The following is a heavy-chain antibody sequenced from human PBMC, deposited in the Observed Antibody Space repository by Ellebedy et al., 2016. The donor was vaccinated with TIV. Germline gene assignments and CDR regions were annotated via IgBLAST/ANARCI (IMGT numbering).Heavy chain of an antibody. CDR2: ISSGSSSI. D-gene: IGHD3-22*01. CDR3: ARDYHYDSDANHYPVGDAFDI. J-gene: IGHJ3*02. Sequence: PGGSLRLSCAASGFTFSSYAMSRVRQAPGKGLEWVSYISSGSSSIYYADSVKGRFTISRNNVKNSLYLQLNSLRAEDTAVYYCARDYHYDSDANHYPVGDAFDIWGQGTMVTVSS. CDR1: GFTFSSYA. V-gene: IGHV3-48*01.